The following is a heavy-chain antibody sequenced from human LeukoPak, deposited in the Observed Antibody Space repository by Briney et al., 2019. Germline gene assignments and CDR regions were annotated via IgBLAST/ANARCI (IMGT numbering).Heavy chain of an antibody. V-gene: IGHV3-30-3*01. CDR2: ISYDGSNK. CDR3: ARDDEAIAVAGTGPHY. CDR1: GFTFSSYA. J-gene: IGHJ4*02. D-gene: IGHD6-19*01. Sequence: PGGSLRLSCAASGFTFSSYAMHWVRQAPGKGLEWVAVISYDGSNKYYADSVKGRFTISRDNSKNTLYLQMNSLRAEDTAVYYCARDDEAIAVAGTGPHYWGRGTLVTVSS.